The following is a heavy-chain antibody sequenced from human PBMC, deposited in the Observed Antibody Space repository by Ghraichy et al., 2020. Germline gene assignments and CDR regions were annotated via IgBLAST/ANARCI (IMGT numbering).Heavy chain of an antibody. D-gene: IGHD3-10*01. J-gene: IGHJ3*02. CDR3: AKDCYGSGSPYAFDM. V-gene: IGHV3-23*01. CDR1: GFTFSNYA. Sequence: GGSLRLSCAASGFTFSNYAMSWVRQAPGKGLEWVSSITGDGDSTYYGDSVKGRFTISRDNSKNTLYLQMNSLRGEDTAIYYCAKDCYGSGSPYAFDMWGQGTVVTVSS. CDR2: ITGDGDST.